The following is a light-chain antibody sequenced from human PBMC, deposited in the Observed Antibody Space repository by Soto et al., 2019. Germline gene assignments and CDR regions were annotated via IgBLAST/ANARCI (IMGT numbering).Light chain of an antibody. CDR3: SSNTSSSTRV. V-gene: IGLV2-14*01. CDR2: EVS. Sequence: QSVLTQAASVSGSPGQSITISCSGTTSDIGAYNYVSWFQQHPGKAPKLIIYEVSSRPSGVSNRFSGSKSGNTASLTISGLQAEDEADYYCSSNTSSSTRVFGTGTKLTVL. J-gene: IGLJ1*01. CDR1: TSDIGAYNY.